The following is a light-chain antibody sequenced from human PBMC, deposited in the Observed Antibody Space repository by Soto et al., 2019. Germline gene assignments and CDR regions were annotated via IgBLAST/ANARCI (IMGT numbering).Light chain of an antibody. CDR2: YDD. CDR1: RSNIGDNA. V-gene: IGLV1-36*01. Sequence: QSVLTQPPSVSEAPRQSVTISCSGGRSNIGDNAVNWYQQVPGKAPKLLIYYDDLVASGVSDRFSGSKSDTSASLAICGLQSEDEAVYYCAAWDDSLTGWVFGGGTKLTVL. J-gene: IGLJ3*02. CDR3: AAWDDSLTGWV.